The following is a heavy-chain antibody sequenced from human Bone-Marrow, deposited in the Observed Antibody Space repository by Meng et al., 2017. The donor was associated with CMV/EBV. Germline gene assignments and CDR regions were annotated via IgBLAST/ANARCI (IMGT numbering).Heavy chain of an antibody. J-gene: IGHJ4*02. Sequence: GESLKISCAASGFNFNNNDLHWVRQAPGKGLEWVAFIRNDGSYKNYADSVKGRFTISRDNAKNSLYLQMNSLRAEDTAVYYCAGYYDILTGYSRFDYWGQGTLVTVSS. D-gene: IGHD3-9*01. CDR3: AGYYDILTGYSRFDY. CDR1: GFNFNNND. CDR2: IRNDGSYK. V-gene: IGHV3-30*02.